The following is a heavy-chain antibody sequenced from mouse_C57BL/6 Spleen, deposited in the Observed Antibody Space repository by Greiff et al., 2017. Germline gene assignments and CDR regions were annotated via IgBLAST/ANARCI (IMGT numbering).Heavy chain of an antibody. J-gene: IGHJ4*01. CDR2: IYPGDGDT. D-gene: IGHD1-1*01. CDR1: GYAFSSSW. CDR3: ARDGGYYGEGAMDY. Sequence: VQLQQSGPELVKPGASVKISCKASGYAFSSSWMNWVKQRHGKGLEWIGRIYPGDGDTNYNGKFKGKATLTADKSSITAYMQLSSLTSEDSAVYFCARDGGYYGEGAMDYGGQGTSVTVSS. V-gene: IGHV1-82*01.